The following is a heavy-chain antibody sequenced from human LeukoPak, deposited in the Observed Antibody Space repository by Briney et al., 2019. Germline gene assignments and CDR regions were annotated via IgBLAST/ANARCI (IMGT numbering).Heavy chain of an antibody. J-gene: IGHJ4*02. V-gene: IGHV3-7*04. CDR3: ARAPFYFDY. CDR2: IHQDGSDK. Sequence: GGSLRLSCAASGFTFSSYAMSWVRQAPGKGLEWVATIHQDGSDKYYVDSVKGRFTISKDNAKNSLSLQMNSLRDEDTAVYYCARAPFYFDYWGQGTVVTVSS. CDR1: GFTFSSYA.